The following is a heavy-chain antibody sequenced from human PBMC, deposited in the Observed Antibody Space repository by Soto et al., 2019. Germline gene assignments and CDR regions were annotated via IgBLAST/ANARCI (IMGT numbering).Heavy chain of an antibody. V-gene: IGHV1-24*01. J-gene: IGHJ3*02. Sequence: GASVEVSCKXSGYTLTELSMHWVRQAPGKGLEWMGGFDPEDGETIYAQKFQGRVTMTEDTSTDTAYMELSSLRSEDTAVYYCVLGCELPLASAFDIWGQGTMVTV. D-gene: IGHD1-26*01. CDR2: FDPEDGET. CDR3: VLGCELPLASAFDI. CDR1: GYTLTELS.